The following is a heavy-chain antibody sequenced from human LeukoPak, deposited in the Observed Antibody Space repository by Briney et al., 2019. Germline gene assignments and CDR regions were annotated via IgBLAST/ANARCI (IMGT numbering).Heavy chain of an antibody. D-gene: IGHD3-3*01. CDR1: GYTFTSYY. CDR3: ARDRTIFGVVNSDY. J-gene: IGHJ4*02. V-gene: IGHV1-46*01. CDR2: INPSGGST. Sequence: GASVKVSCKVSGYTFTSYYIHWVRQAPGQGLEWMGIINPSGGSTTYAQNFQGRVTMTRDTSTSTAYMELRSLRSDDTAVYYCARDRTIFGVVNSDYWGQGTLVTVSS.